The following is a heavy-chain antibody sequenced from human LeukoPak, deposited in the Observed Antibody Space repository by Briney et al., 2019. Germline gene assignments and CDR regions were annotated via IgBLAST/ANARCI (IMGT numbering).Heavy chain of an antibody. CDR1: GFTFSRYS. V-gene: IGHV3-30*04. J-gene: IGHJ3*02. CDR2: ISYDGTNK. Sequence: GGSLRLSCTASGFTFSRYSMHWVRQAPGTGLEWVAVISYDGTNKYHADSVKGRFSISRDNSKNTQYLQMKGLRAEDTAVYYCARDSVWQLDLSPDDAFDIWGQGTMVTVSS. D-gene: IGHD1-7*01. CDR3: ARDSVWQLDLSPDDAFDI.